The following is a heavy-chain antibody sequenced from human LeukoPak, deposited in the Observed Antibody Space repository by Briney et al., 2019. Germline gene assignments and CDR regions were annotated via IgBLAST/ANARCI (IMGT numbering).Heavy chain of an antibody. D-gene: IGHD7-27*01. J-gene: IGHJ4*02. CDR2: MSPNSGIT. CDR3: VRTPPNWGADY. V-gene: IGHV1-8*01. CDR1: GYTFTSYD. Sequence: ASVTVSCTASGYTFTSYDINWVRQATGQGPEWMGWMSPNSGITGYAQKLQGRVTMTRNTAIGTAYMELSSLRSEDTAVYYCVRTPPNWGADYWGQGTLVTVSS.